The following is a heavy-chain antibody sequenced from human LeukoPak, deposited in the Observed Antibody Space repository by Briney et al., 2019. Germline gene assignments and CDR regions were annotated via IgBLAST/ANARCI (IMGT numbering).Heavy chain of an antibody. J-gene: IGHJ3*02. CDR2: IYYSGST. Sequence: SETLALICTVSGGSISSGCYYWSWIRQHPGKGLEWIGYIYYSGSTYYNPSLKSRFTIAVDTSKNQFSLKLSSVTVADTAVYYCGREGGARLGGGAFDIWGQGTMVTVSS. V-gene: IGHV4-31*03. CDR1: GGSISSGCYY. CDR3: GREGGARLGGGAFDI. D-gene: IGHD3-16*01.